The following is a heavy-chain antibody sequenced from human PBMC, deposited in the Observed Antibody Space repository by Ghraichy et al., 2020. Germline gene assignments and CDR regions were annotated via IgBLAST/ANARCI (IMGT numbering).Heavy chain of an antibody. CDR1: GFTFSGHS. CDR3: ARGPTETYDFWTGYLDFYYMDV. J-gene: IGHJ6*03. CDR2: ISSSSSTR. Sequence: GVLRLSCAASGFTFSGHSMNWVRQAPGKGLEWVSYISSSSSTRYYADSVKGRFTISRDNANNSLYLQMNSLRDEDTAVYYCARGPTETYDFWTGYLDFYYMDVWGKGSTVTVSS. V-gene: IGHV3-48*02. D-gene: IGHD3-3*01.